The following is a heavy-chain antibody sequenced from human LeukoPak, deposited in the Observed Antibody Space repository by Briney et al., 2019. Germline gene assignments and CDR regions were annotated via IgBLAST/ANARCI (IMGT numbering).Heavy chain of an antibody. Sequence: GGSLRLSCAAPGFTFSSYAMSWVRQAPGKGLEWVSTISASGGNTYYADSVKGRFTISRDNSKDTLYLQMSSLRAEDTAVYYCAKARGSIAARPGYWGQGTLVTVSS. CDR1: GFTFSSYA. CDR3: AKARGSIAARPGY. CDR2: ISASGGNT. D-gene: IGHD6-6*01. V-gene: IGHV3-23*01. J-gene: IGHJ4*02.